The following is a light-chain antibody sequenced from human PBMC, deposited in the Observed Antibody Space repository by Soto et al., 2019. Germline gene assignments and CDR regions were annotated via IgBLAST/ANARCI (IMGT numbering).Light chain of an antibody. CDR1: QGISSW. Sequence: DIQVTQSPSSVSASVGDSVTITCRASQGISSWLAWYQQKPGKAPKXLVYAASSLQSGVPSRFSGSGPGTDLTITISSLQPEDSATYDGQQANSFPQTFGQGTKVDIK. J-gene: IGKJ1*01. V-gene: IGKV1-12*01. CDR2: AAS. CDR3: QQANSFPQT.